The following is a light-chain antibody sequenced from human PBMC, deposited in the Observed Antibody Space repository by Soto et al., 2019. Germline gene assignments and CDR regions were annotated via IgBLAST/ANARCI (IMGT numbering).Light chain of an antibody. CDR2: GAS. Sequence: EIVMTQSPATLSVSPGERVTLSCRASEGVGSNLAWYQQKPGQAPRLLMYGASTRATGIPARFSGSGSGTEFTLTISSLQSEDFAVYYCQQYNNWPYTFGQGTKLDIK. V-gene: IGKV3-15*01. CDR1: EGVGSN. J-gene: IGKJ2*01. CDR3: QQYNNWPYT.